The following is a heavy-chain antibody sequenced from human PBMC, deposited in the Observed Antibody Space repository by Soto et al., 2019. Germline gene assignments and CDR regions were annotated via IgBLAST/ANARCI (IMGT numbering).Heavy chain of an antibody. V-gene: IGHV5-51*01. Sequence: GESLKISCKTSGYSFISYFIAWVRQMPGKGLEWMGIIYPADSDTRYSPSFQGQVTISADKSINTTYLQWRSLKASDTAMYYCAKGPHYGDPNWFDPWGQGTLVTDSS. J-gene: IGHJ5*02. CDR1: GYSFISYF. D-gene: IGHD4-17*01. CDR2: IYPADSDT. CDR3: AKGPHYGDPNWFDP.